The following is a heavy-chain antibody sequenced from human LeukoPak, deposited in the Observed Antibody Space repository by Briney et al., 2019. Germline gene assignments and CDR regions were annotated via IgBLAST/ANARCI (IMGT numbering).Heavy chain of an antibody. J-gene: IGHJ4*02. D-gene: IGHD5-18*01. Sequence: GGSLRLSCAASGFTFSSYSMNWVRQAPGKGLEWVSSISSSSDYIYYADSVKGRFTISRDNAKNTLYLQMNCLRAEDTAVYYCAKDAGLQLWLHGTFDYGGQGTLVTVSS. CDR2: ISSSSDYI. V-gene: IGHV3-21*04. CDR1: GFTFSSYS. CDR3: AKDAGLQLWLHGTFDY.